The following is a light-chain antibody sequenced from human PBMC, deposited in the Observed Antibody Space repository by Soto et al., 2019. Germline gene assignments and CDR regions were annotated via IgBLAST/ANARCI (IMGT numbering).Light chain of an antibody. V-gene: IGLV1-44*01. CDR1: SSNIGGNP. CDR2: TNN. J-gene: IGLJ1*01. CDR3: AAWDDSQNGYV. Sequence: QSVLTQPPSASGTPGQSVTISYSGISSNIGGNPVNWYRQLPGAAPKLLIYTNNQRPSGVPDRFSGSKSGTSASLAISGLQSEDEADYYCAAWDDSQNGYVFGTGTKVTVL.